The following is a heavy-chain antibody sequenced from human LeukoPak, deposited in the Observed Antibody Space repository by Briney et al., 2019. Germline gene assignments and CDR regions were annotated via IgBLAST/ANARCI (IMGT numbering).Heavy chain of an antibody. CDR1: GFTFSSYG. V-gene: IGHV3-33*01. Sequence: GRSLRLSCAASGFTFSSYGMHWVRQAPGKGLECVAVIWYDGSNKYYADSVKGRFTISRDNSKNTLYLQMNSLRAEDTAVYYCARDVAYYYDSSGYYYYYYGMDVWGQGTTVTVSS. CDR3: ARDVAYYYDSSGYYYYYYGMDV. D-gene: IGHD3-22*01. J-gene: IGHJ6*02. CDR2: IWYDGSNK.